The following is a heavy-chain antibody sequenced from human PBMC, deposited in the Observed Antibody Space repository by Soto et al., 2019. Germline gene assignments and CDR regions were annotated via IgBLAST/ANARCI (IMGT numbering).Heavy chain of an antibody. CDR1: GGSISSGGYY. D-gene: IGHD5-12*01. J-gene: IGHJ4*02. CDR3: ARGDSGYDPLDY. Sequence: SETLSLTCTVSGGSISSGGYYWSWIRQHPGKGLEWIGYIYYSGSTYYNPSLKSRVTISVDTSKNQFSLKLSSVTAADTAVYYCARGDSGYDPLDYWGQGTLVTVSS. CDR2: IYYSGST. V-gene: IGHV4-31*03.